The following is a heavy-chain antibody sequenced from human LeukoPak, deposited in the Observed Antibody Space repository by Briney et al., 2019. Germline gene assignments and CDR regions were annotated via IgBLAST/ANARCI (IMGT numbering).Heavy chain of an antibody. D-gene: IGHD3-22*01. CDR3: ARLYYYDSSGYYYDY. Sequence: TSETLSLTCAVYGGSFSGYYWSWIRQPPGKGLEWIGEINHSGSTNYNPSLKSRVTISVDTSKNQFSLKLSSVTAADTAVYYCARLYYYDSSGYYYDYWGQGTLVTVSS. J-gene: IGHJ4*02. CDR1: GGSFSGYY. V-gene: IGHV4-34*01. CDR2: INHSGST.